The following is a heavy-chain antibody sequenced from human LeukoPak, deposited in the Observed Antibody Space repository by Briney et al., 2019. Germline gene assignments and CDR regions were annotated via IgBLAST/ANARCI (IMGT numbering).Heavy chain of an antibody. Sequence: QSGGSLRLSCAASGFTFSSYATHWVRQAPGKGLEYVSAISNGGGSTHYANSVKGRFTISRDNSKNTLYLQMGSLRAEDMAVYYCARPYYDIWSAYVYWGQGTLVTVSS. CDR1: GFTFSSYA. CDR3: ARPYYDIWSAYVY. D-gene: IGHD3-3*01. V-gene: IGHV3-64*01. CDR2: ISNGGGST. J-gene: IGHJ4*02.